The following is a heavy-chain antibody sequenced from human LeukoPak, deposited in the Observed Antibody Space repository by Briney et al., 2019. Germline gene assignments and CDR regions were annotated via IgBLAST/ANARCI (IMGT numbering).Heavy chain of an antibody. V-gene: IGHV4-59*01. CDR2: IYYSGST. Sequence: PSETLSLTCTVSGGSISSYYWSWIRQPPGKRLEWIGYIYYSGSTNYNPSLKSRVTISVDTSKNQFSLKLSSVTAADTAVYYCARGITMVRGVNNWFDPWGQGTLVTVSS. CDR1: GGSISSYY. D-gene: IGHD3-10*01. J-gene: IGHJ5*02. CDR3: ARGITMVRGVNNWFDP.